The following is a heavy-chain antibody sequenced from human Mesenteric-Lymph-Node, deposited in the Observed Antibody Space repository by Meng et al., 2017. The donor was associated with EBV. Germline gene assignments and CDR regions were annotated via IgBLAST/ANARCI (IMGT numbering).Heavy chain of an antibody. J-gene: IGHJ5*02. Sequence: QVQVQRWGAGLWKPSETLSLTCAVNGGSFSGYFWSWIRQPPGKGLEWIGEINHSGSTSYNPSLKSRLTISVDTSNNQFSLNLASVTDADTAVYYCARGRMAARSPWFDPWGQGTLVTVSS. CDR3: ARGRMAARSPWFDP. D-gene: IGHD6-6*01. CDR1: GGSFSGYF. V-gene: IGHV4-34*01. CDR2: INHSGST.